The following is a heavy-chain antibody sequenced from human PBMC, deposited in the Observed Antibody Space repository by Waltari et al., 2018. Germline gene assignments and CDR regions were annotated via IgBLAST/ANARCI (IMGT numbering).Heavy chain of an antibody. CDR3: ARSYSSSPNPPGFQH. Sequence: QVQLVQSGAEVKKPGASVKVSCKASGYTFTSYDINWVRQATGQGLEWMGWMNPNRGNTGYAQKFQGRVTMTRNTSISTAYMELSSLRSEDTAVYYCARSYSSSPNPPGFQHWGQGTLVTVSS. CDR1: GYTFTSYD. CDR2: MNPNRGNT. J-gene: IGHJ1*01. D-gene: IGHD6-6*01. V-gene: IGHV1-8*02.